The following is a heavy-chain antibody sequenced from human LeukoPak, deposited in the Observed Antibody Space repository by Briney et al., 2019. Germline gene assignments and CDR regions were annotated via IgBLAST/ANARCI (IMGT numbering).Heavy chain of an antibody. CDR3: AVTRGRPPAGFDY. CDR2: IIPIFGTA. CDR1: GYTFTSYG. V-gene: IGHV1-69*13. J-gene: IGHJ4*02. D-gene: IGHD1-14*01. Sequence: SVKVSCKASGYTFTSYGISWVRQAPGQGLEWMGGIIPIFGTANYAQKFQGRVTITADESTSTAYMELSSLRSEDTAVYYCAVTRGRPPAGFDYWGQGTLVTVSS.